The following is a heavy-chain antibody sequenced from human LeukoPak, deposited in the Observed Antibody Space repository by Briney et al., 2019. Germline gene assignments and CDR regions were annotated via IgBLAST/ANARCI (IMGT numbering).Heavy chain of an antibody. J-gene: IGHJ3*02. CDR3: AKVGAAAWGTAFDI. CDR2: ISGSGTST. Sequence: GGSLRLSCAASGFTFSSYAMGWVRQAPGKGLEWVSGISGSGTSTYYADSVKGRFTVSRDNSKNTLYLQMHSLRAEDTAIYYCAKVGAAAWGTAFDIWGQGTLVTVSS. D-gene: IGHD6-13*01. V-gene: IGHV3-23*01. CDR1: GFTFSSYA.